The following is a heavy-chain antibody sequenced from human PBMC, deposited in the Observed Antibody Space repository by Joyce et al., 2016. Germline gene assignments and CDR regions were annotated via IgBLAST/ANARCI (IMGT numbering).Heavy chain of an antibody. CDR2: INAGNGYT. V-gene: IGHV1-3*01. J-gene: IGHJ4*02. CDR3: ARDRYYFDSSGYYFDY. Sequence: VQLVQSGAEVKKPGASVKVSCTASGYTFPNYAIHWVRQAPGQRLEWMGWINAGNGYTKYSRKFQGRVTITRDTSASTAYMELSSLRSEDKGVYYCARDRYYFDSSGYYFDYWGQGTLVTVSS. CDR1: GYTFPNYA. D-gene: IGHD3-22*01.